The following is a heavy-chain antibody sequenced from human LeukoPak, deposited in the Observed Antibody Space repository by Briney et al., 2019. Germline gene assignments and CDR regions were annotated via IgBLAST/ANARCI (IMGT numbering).Heavy chain of an antibody. CDR2: ISSSSSYI. D-gene: IGHD5-24*01. CDR3: ARDGGDGYNLVPIGY. Sequence: GGSLRLSCAASGFTFSSYSMNWVRQAPGKGLEWVSSISSSSSYIYYADSVKGRFTISRDNAKNSLCLQMNSLRAEDTAVYYCARDGGDGYNLVPIGYWGQGTLVTVSS. V-gene: IGHV3-21*01. CDR1: GFTFSSYS. J-gene: IGHJ4*02.